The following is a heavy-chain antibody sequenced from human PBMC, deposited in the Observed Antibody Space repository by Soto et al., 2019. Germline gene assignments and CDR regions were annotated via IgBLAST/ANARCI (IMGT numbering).Heavy chain of an antibody. CDR2: IYYSGST. CDR1: GGSISSGDYY. CDR3: ARAFLGLQYDY. J-gene: IGHJ4*02. V-gene: IGHV4-30-4*01. D-gene: IGHD4-4*01. Sequence: SETLSLTCTVSGGSISSGDYYWSWIRQPPGKGLEWIGYIYYSGSTYYNPSLKSRVTISVDTSKNQFSLKLSSVTAADTAVYYCARAFLGLQYDYWGQGPLVTVSS.